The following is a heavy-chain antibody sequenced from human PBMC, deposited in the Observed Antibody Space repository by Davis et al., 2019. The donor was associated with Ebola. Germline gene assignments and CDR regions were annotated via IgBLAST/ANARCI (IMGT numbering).Heavy chain of an antibody. J-gene: IGHJ4*02. V-gene: IGHV1-3*01. CDR3: ARGWGIYGDPHRIDY. Sequence: ASVKVSCKASGYTFTSYAMHWVRQAPGQRLEWMGWINAGNGNTKYSQKFQDRVTITADKSTSTAYMELSSLRSEDTAVYYCARGWGIYGDPHRIDYWGQGTLVTVSS. CDR1: GYTFTSYA. D-gene: IGHD4-17*01. CDR2: INAGNGNT.